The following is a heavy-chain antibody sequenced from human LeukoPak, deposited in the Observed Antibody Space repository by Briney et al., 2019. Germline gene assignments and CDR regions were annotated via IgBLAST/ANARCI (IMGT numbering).Heavy chain of an antibody. Sequence: PGGSLRLSCAASGFTFSSYEMHWVRQAPGKGLEWVAAILYDGSNKYYEDSVKGRFTISRDNSKNTLCLQMNSLRAEDTAVYYCARDEQLAFQDWGQGTLVTVSS. J-gene: IGHJ4*02. CDR2: ILYDGSNK. D-gene: IGHD6-13*01. CDR3: ARDEQLAFQD. V-gene: IGHV3-30-3*01. CDR1: GFTFSSYE.